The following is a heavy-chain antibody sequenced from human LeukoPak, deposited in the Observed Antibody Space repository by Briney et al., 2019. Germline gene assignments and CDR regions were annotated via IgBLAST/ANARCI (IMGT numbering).Heavy chain of an antibody. V-gene: IGHV1-2*02. J-gene: IGHJ3*02. CDR1: GYTFTGYY. CDR2: IHPNSGGT. CDR3: ARVGIVGATTSAFDI. D-gene: IGHD1-26*01. Sequence: ASVKVSCKASGYTFTGYYMHWVRQAPGQGLEWMGWIHPNSGGTNYAQKFQGRVTMTRDTSISTAYMELSRLRSDDTAVYYCARVGIVGATTSAFDIWGQGTMVTVSS.